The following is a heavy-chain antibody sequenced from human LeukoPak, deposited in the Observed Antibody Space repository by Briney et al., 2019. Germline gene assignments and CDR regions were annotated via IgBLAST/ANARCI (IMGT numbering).Heavy chain of an antibody. CDR2: ISGSGGST. V-gene: IGHV3-23*01. CDR3: AKRGDYYGSGSYYNSVYFDY. D-gene: IGHD3-10*01. CDR1: GLTFSSYA. Sequence: PGVSLRLSCAASGLTFSSYAMSWVRQAPGKGLEWVSAISGSGGSTYYADSVKGRFTISRDNSKNTLYLQMNSLRAEDTAVYYCAKRGDYYGSGSYYNSVYFDYWGQGTLVTVSS. J-gene: IGHJ4*02.